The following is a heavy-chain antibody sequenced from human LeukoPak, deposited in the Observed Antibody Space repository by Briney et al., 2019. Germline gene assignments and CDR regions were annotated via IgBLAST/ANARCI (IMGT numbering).Heavy chain of an antibody. CDR2: ISGSGGST. CDR3: AKESAYGDYSESSPVDY. V-gene: IGHV3-23*01. D-gene: IGHD4-17*01. J-gene: IGHJ4*02. CDR1: GFTFSSYA. Sequence: PGGSLRLSCAASGFTFSSYAMSWVRQAPGKGLEWVSAISGSGGSTYYADSVKGRFTTSRDNSKNTLYLQMNSLRAEDTAVYYCAKESAYGDYSESSPVDYWGQGTLVTVSS.